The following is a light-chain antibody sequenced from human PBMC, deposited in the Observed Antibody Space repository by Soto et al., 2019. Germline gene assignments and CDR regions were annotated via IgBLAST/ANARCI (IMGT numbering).Light chain of an antibody. CDR2: SAS. CDR3: QQTNTFFPLS. V-gene: IGKV1-12*01. CDR1: QGISNW. Sequence: DIQMTQSPSSVSASVGDRVTITCRASQGISNWLAWYQPQPGKAPQLLIYSASTLQSWVPSRFSGGGAGTRFTLIISSLQPEDFSTYYCQQTNTFFPLSFGGGTKVEIK. J-gene: IGKJ4*01.